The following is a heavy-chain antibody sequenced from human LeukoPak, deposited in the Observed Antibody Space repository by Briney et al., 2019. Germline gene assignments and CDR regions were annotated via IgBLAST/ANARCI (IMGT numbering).Heavy chain of an antibody. D-gene: IGHD6-13*01. CDR2: IYPRDSNT. CDR3: ARHPIAAGGAYNWFDP. CDR1: GYSFTRHW. V-gene: IGHV5-51*01. J-gene: IGHJ5*02. Sequence: GESLKIYCKGSGYGSGYSFTRHWIAWVRPMPGKGLEWMGIIYPRDSNTIYSPSFQGQVTISVDTSINTAYLQWISLKASDTAMYYCARHPIAAGGAYNWFDPWGQGTLVTVSS.